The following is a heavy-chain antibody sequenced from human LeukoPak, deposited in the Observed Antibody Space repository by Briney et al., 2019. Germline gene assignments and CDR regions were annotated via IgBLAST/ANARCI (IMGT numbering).Heavy chain of an antibody. V-gene: IGHV3-23*01. CDR3: ADSNYWYPVDY. J-gene: IGHJ4*02. CDR2: ITSSGDTT. Sequence: GGSLRLSCAASGFTFSTYAMRWVRQAPGKGLEWVSSITSSGDTTYYADSVKGRFTISRGNSKNTLYLQMNSLRAEDTALYYCADSNYWYPVDYWGQGTLVTVSS. CDR1: GFTFSTYA. D-gene: IGHD4-11*01.